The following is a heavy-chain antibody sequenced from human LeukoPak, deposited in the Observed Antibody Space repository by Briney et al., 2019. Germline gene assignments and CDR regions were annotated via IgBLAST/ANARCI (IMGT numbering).Heavy chain of an antibody. V-gene: IGHV1-8*03. CDR1: GYTFTSYD. J-gene: IGHJ5*02. CDR3: ARGTLLQYNWFDP. CDR2: MNPNSGNR. Sequence: ASLKVSCKASGYTFTSYDINWVRQATGQGLEWMGWMNPNSGNRGYAQKFQGRVTITRNTSISTAYMELSSLRSEDTAVYYCARGTLLQYNWFDPWGQGTLVTVSS.